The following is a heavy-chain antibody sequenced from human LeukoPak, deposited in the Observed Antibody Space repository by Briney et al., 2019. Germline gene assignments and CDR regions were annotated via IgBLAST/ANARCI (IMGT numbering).Heavy chain of an antibody. CDR1: GFTFSSYW. D-gene: IGHD6-19*01. CDR3: ARDRGPSSGWPKPFDY. V-gene: IGHV3-7*01. J-gene: IGHJ4*02. CDR2: IKQDGSEK. Sequence: GGSLRLSCAASGFTFSSYWMSWVRQAPGKGLEWVANIKQDGSEKYYVDSVKGRFTISRDNAKNSLYLQMYSLRAEDTAVYYCARDRGPSSGWPKPFDYWGQGTLVTVSS.